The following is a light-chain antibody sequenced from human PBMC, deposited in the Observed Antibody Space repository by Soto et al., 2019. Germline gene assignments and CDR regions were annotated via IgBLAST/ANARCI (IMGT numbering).Light chain of an antibody. CDR3: QSYDSSLSGWL. J-gene: IGLJ2*01. Sequence: QSVLTQPPSVSGARGQRVTISCTGGSSNIGAGYDVHWYQQLPGTAPKLLVHGNTDRPSGVPDRFSGSKSGTSASLAITGLQAEDEADYYCQSYDSSLSGWLFGGGTKLTVL. CDR1: SSNIGAGYD. CDR2: GNT. V-gene: IGLV1-40*01.